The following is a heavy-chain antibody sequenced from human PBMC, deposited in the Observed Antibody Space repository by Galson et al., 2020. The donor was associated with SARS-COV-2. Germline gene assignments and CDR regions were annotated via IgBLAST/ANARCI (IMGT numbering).Heavy chain of an antibody. CDR3: ARGSLVLRYFDWFIRGPYYFDY. CDR1: GYPLPSYD. V-gene: IGHV1-8*01. J-gene: IGHJ4*02. CDR2: MNPNSGNT. D-gene: IGHD3-9*01. Sequence: ASPKVSSTASGYPLPSYDLTSVRKATGQGLAWMGWMNPNSGNTGYAQKFQGRVTMTRNTSISTAYMELSSLRSEDTAVYYCARGSLVLRYFDWFIRGPYYFDYWGQGTLVTVSS.